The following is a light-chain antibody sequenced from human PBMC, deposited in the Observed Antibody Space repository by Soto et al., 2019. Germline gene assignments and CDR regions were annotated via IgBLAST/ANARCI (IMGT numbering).Light chain of an antibody. V-gene: IGKV3-20*01. CDR1: QSVSSNH. J-gene: IGKJ2*01. CDR3: QQYGGSTYT. Sequence: EIVLTQSPGSLSLSPRERATLSCRASQSVSSNHLAWYQQKPGQAPRLLIYGASRRAAGIPDRFSGSGSGTDFTLTISSLEPEDFAVYYCQQYGGSTYTFGQGTKVDIK. CDR2: GAS.